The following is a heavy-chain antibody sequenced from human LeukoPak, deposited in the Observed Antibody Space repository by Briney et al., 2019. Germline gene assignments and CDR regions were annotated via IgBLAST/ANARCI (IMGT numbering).Heavy chain of an antibody. J-gene: IGHJ3*02. CDR1: GFTFSSYS. V-gene: IGHV3-21*01. CDR3: ARVLYDSSGYDAFDI. CDR2: ISSSSSYI. D-gene: IGHD3-22*01. Sequence: GGSLRLSCAASGFTFSSYSMNWVRQAPGKGLEWVSSISSSSSYIYYADSVKGRFTISRDNAKNSLYLQMNSLRAEDTAVYYCARVLYDSSGYDAFDIWGQGTMVTVPS.